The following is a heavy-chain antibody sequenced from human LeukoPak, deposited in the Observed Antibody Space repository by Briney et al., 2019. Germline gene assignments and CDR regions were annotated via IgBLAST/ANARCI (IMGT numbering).Heavy chain of an antibody. CDR2: IYPGESDT. CDR1: GYSFTSYW. J-gene: IGHJ4*02. V-gene: IGHV5-51*01. CDR3: ARQRTHNAKGHIDC. D-gene: IGHD5-24*01. Sequence: GESLKISCKGAGYSFTSYWIDWVRQMPGKGLEGMAIIYPGESDTRYSPSFQGQVTISADKSITPASLQRSRLKASDNAMYYCARQRTHNAKGHIDCWGQRSLVTVSS.